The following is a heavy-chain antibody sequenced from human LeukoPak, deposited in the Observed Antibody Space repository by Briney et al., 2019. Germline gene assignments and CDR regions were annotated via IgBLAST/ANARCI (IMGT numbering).Heavy chain of an antibody. Sequence: SETLSLTCTVSGGSISSSSYYWGWIRQPPGKGLEWIGSIYYSGSTYYNPSLKSRVTISVDTSKNQFSLKLSSVTAADTAVYYCARGTNGYSGYVFDYWGQGTLVTVSS. V-gene: IGHV4-39*07. J-gene: IGHJ4*02. CDR3: ARGTNGYSGYVFDY. D-gene: IGHD5-12*01. CDR1: GGSISSSSYY. CDR2: IYYSGST.